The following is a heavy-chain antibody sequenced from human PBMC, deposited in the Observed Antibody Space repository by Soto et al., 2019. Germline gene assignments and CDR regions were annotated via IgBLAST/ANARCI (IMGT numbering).Heavy chain of an antibody. CDR2: INPSGGST. J-gene: IGHJ6*02. V-gene: IGHV1-46*01. CDR1: GYTFTSYY. Sequence: GASVKVSCKASGYTFTSYYMHWVRQAPGQGLEWMGIINPSGGSTSYAQKFQGRVTMTRDTSTSTVYMELSSLRSEDTAVYYCARVPRGITIFGVAQYYYGMDVWGQGTKVTVYS. CDR3: ARVPRGITIFGVAQYYYGMDV. D-gene: IGHD3-3*01.